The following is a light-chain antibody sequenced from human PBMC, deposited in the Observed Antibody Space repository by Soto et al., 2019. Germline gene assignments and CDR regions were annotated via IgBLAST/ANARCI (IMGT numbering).Light chain of an antibody. CDR3: QQYVSSPIT. V-gene: IGKV3-15*01. J-gene: IGKJ4*01. Sequence: EIVLTQSPATLSVSPGERATLSCRASQSVSSNLAWYQQKPGQAPRLLIYGASTRPTGIPARFSGSGSGTEFTLTISRLEPEDFAVYYCQQYVSSPITFGGGTKVDIK. CDR1: QSVSSN. CDR2: GAS.